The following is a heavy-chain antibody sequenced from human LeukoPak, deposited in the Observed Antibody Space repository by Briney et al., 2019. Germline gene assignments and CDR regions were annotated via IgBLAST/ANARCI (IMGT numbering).Heavy chain of an antibody. CDR2: IKQDRSEK. CDR1: GFTFSNYW. J-gene: IGHJ4*02. D-gene: IGHD5-18*01. CDR3: ARHLSGVTGYTYGRGIDY. Sequence: SGGSLRLSCAASGFTFSNYWMSWVRQAPGKGLEWVANIKQDRSEKYYVDSVKGRFTISRDNAKNSLYLQMNSLRAEDTAVYYCARHLSGVTGYTYGRGIDYWGQGTLVTVSS. V-gene: IGHV3-7*01.